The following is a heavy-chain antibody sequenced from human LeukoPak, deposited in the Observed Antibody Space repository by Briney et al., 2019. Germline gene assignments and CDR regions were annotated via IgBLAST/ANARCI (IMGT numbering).Heavy chain of an antibody. Sequence: GASVKVSCKASGYTFTIYGISWVRQAPGQGLEWMGWISAYNGNTNYAQKLQGRVTMTTDTSTATAYMELRSLRSDDTAVYYCARERGEYSSVGAFDIRGQGTMVTVSS. CDR3: ARERGEYSSVGAFDI. CDR2: ISAYNGNT. CDR1: GYTFTIYG. D-gene: IGHD2/OR15-2a*01. V-gene: IGHV1-18*01. J-gene: IGHJ3*02.